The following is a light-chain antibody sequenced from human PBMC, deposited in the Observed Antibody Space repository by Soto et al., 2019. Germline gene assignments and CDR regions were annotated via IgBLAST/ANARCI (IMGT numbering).Light chain of an antibody. J-gene: IGKJ5*01. Sequence: DIVMTQSPATLSLSPGERATLSCRASQSVSSSYLAWYQQKPGQAPRLLIYGASSRATGIPDRFSGSGSGTDFTLTISRLEPEDFAVYYCQQYGSSLPITFGQGTRLEIK. CDR2: GAS. CDR3: QQYGSSLPIT. V-gene: IGKV3-20*01. CDR1: QSVSSSY.